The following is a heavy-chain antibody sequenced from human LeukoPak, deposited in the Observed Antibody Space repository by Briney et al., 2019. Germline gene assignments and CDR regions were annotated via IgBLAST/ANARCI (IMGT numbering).Heavy chain of an antibody. V-gene: IGHV4-59*01. D-gene: IGHD3-10*01. J-gene: IGHJ5*02. CDR2: IYYSGST. CDR3: ARLLWFGELLT. Sequence: PSETLSLTCTVSGGSISSYYWSWIRQPPGKGLEWIGYIYYSGSTNYNPSLKSRVTISVDTSKNQFSLKLSSVTAADTAVYYCARLLWFGELLTWGQGTLVTVSS. CDR1: GGSISSYY.